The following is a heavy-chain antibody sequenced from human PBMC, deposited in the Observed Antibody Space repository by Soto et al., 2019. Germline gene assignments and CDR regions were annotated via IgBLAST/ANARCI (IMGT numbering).Heavy chain of an antibody. Sequence: QVQLQESGPGLVKPSGTLSLTCAVSSGSISSSNWWSWVRQPPGKVLEWIGEIYHSGSTNYNPSLKSRVTISVDKSKNQVSLKLSSVTAADTAVYYCARKSTMVRGAPFDYWGQGTLVTVSS. V-gene: IGHV4-4*02. CDR3: ARKSTMVRGAPFDY. D-gene: IGHD3-10*01. J-gene: IGHJ4*02. CDR1: SGSISSSNW. CDR2: IYHSGST.